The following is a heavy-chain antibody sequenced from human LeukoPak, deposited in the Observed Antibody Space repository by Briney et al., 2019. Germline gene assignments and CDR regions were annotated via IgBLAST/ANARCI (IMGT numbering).Heavy chain of an antibody. Sequence: SETLSLTCAVYGGSFSGYYWTWIRQPPGKGLEWIGYIYYSGSTNYNPSLKSRVTISVDMSKTQFSLKLSSVTAADTAVCFCARTRAGYYGSGSFNDYYNMDVWGKGTTVTVSS. D-gene: IGHD3-10*01. J-gene: IGHJ6*03. CDR2: IYYSGST. CDR1: GGSFSGYY. CDR3: ARTRAGYYGSGSFNDYYNMDV. V-gene: IGHV4-59*01.